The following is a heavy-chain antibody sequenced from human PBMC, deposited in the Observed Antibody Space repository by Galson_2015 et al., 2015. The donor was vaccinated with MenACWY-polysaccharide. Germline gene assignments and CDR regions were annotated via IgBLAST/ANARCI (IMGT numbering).Heavy chain of an antibody. CDR1: GYTFTYND. Sequence: SVKVSCKASGYTFTYNDINWVRQATGQRLEWMGLMNPRSGRTEYAQKFQGRVTMTSNTAISTAYMELTSLRSEDTAVYYCARGHYGAWGQGTLVIVSS. D-gene: IGHD3-10*01. J-gene: IGHJ5*02. CDR3: ARGHYGA. CDR2: MNPRSGRT. V-gene: IGHV1-8*01.